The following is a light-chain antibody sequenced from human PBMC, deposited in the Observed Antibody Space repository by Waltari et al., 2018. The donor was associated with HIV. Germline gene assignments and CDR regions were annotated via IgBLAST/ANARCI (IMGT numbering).Light chain of an antibody. CDR3: LVSYTGTWV. CDR1: TGEVNSVHY. CDR2: DAN. Sequence: QAVVTQEPSLTVSPGDTVTLTCGSTTGEVNSVHYPFWVQQRPGQAPRTLIFDANKKHSWTPARFSGSLLGGKAALTLSGAQPEDEADYYCLVSYTGTWVFGGGTKVTVL. V-gene: IGLV7-46*01. J-gene: IGLJ3*02.